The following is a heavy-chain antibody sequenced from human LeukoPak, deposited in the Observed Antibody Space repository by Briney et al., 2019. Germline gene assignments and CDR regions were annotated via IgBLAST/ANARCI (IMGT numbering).Heavy chain of an antibody. V-gene: IGHV4-59*01. D-gene: IGHD1-1*01. CDR2: IYYSGST. CDR1: GGSISSYY. Sequence: SETLSLTCTVSGGSISSYYWSWIRQPPGKGLEWIGYIYYSGSTNYNPSLKSRVTISVDTSKNQFSLKLSSVTAADTAFYYCARGDPREVEVFDYWGQGTLVTVSS. CDR3: ARGDPREVEVFDY. J-gene: IGHJ4*02.